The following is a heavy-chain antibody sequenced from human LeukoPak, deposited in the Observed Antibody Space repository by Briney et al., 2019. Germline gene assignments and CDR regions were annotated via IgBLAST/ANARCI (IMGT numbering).Heavy chain of an antibody. D-gene: IGHD6-19*01. V-gene: IGHV3-23*01. J-gene: IGHJ4*01. CDR1: GFTFSSYT. CDR2: LSGSGITT. CDR3: AKGIYSSGWSYFDY. Sequence: GGSLRLSCTASGFTFSSYTMNWVRQAPGKGLEWVSTLSGSGITTYYADSVKGRFTISRDNSKNTLYPQMNSLRAEDTAVYYCAKGIYSSGWSYFDYWGHGTLVTVSS.